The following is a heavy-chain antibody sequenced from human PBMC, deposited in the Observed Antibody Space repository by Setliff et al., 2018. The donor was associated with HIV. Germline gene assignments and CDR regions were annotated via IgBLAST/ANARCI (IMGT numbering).Heavy chain of an antibody. D-gene: IGHD3-9*01. CDR1: GFSFSNYG. J-gene: IGHJ3*02. V-gene: IGHV3-23*05. CDR2: ISSSGGNT. Sequence: GGSLRLSCAASGFSFSNYGMSWARQAPGKGLEWVSTISSSGGNTYYADSVKGRFTISRDNSKNTLYLQMNSLRAEDTALYYCAKRAMTGRRGPFNTWGQGTMVTVSS. CDR3: AKRAMTGRRGPFNT.